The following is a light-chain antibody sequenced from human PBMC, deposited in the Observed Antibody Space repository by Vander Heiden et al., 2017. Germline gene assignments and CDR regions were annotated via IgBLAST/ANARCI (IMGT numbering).Light chain of an antibody. J-gene: IGLJ1*01. Sequence: QSDLTQPRSVSGSLGQSVTISCTGTSSDVGSYNDVSWYQQHPGKAPKLMIYDVSKRPSGVPDRFSGSKSGNAASLTISGLQAEDEADYFGCSYAGSSTLGVFGTGTKVTV. CDR3: CSYAGSSTLGV. CDR1: SSDVGSYND. CDR2: DVS. V-gene: IGLV2-11*01.